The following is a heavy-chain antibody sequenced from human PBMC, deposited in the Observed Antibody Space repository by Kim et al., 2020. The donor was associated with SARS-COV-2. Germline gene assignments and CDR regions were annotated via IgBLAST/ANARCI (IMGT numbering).Heavy chain of an antibody. CDR1: GFTFRSYN. V-gene: IGHV3-21*01. CDR3: ARLVLPRAFDI. Sequence: GGSLRLSCAASGFTFRSYNMNWVRQAPGKGLEWVSSMTGSGTYIYYADSVKGRFTISRDNAKNSLFLQMTCLRAEDTAIYYCARLVLPRAFDIWGQGTAVTVSS. CDR2: MTGSGTYI. J-gene: IGHJ3*02.